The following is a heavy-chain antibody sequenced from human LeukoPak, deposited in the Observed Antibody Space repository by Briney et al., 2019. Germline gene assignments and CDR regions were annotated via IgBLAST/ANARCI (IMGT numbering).Heavy chain of an antibody. J-gene: IGHJ4*02. Sequence: SETLSLTCAVYGGSFSGYYWSWIRQPPGKGLEWIGEINHSGSTNYNPSLKSRVTISVDTSKNQFSLKPSSVTAADTAVYYCATRGHFYYDSSGLPYWGQGTLVTVSS. CDR2: INHSGST. D-gene: IGHD3-22*01. CDR3: ATRGHFYYDSSGLPY. V-gene: IGHV4-34*01. CDR1: GGSFSGYY.